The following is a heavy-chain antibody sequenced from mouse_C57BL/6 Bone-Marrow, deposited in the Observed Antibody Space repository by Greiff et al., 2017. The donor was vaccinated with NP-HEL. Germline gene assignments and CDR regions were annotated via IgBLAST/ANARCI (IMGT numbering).Heavy chain of an antibody. CDR1: GYTFTSYG. CDR3: ARERLDAMDY. V-gene: IGHV1-81*01. D-gene: IGHD3-2*02. J-gene: IGHJ4*01. Sequence: QVQLKQSGAELARPGASVKLSCKASGYTFTSYGISWVKQRTGQGLEWIGEIYPRRGNTYYNEKCKGKATLTADTSSSTAYMELRSLTSEDSAVYFCARERLDAMDYGGQGSSVTVSS. CDR2: IYPRRGNT.